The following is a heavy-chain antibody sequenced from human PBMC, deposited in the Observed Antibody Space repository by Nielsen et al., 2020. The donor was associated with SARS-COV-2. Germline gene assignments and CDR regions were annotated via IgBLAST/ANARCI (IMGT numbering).Heavy chain of an antibody. D-gene: IGHD7-27*01. J-gene: IGHJ4*02. Sequence: ASVKVSCKPSGYTFTGYYMHWVRQAPGQGLEWMGWINPNSGGTNYAQKFQGWVTMTRDTSISTAYMELSRLRSDDTAVYYCAREGVTGDPFDYWGQGTLVTVSS. V-gene: IGHV1-2*04. CDR2: INPNSGGT. CDR1: GYTFTGYY. CDR3: AREGVTGDPFDY.